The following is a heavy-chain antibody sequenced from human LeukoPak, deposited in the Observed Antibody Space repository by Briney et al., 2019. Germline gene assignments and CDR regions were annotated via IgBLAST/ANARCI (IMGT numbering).Heavy chain of an antibody. CDR1: GYTFTSYG. CDR3: ARIDSSGYHYDY. Sequence: ASVKVSCKASGYTFTSYGISWVRQAPGQGLEWMGWISAYNGNTNYAQKLQGRVTMTTDTSTSTAYMELRSLRSDDTAVYYRARIDSSGYHYDYWGQGTLVTVSS. J-gene: IGHJ4*02. V-gene: IGHV1-18*01. CDR2: ISAYNGNT. D-gene: IGHD3-22*01.